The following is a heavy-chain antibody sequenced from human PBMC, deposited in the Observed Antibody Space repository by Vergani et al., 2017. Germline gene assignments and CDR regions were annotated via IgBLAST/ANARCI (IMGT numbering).Heavy chain of an antibody. D-gene: IGHD3-22*01. J-gene: IGHJ3*02. CDR2: ISSNSDYI. CDR3: ARVIGRDSPWDAFDI. CDR1: VFPFSSYS. Sequence: EVQLVESGGGLVKPGGSLPLPSPPSVFPFSSYSMHWVRQAPGKGLDLVSAISSNSDYIYDADSLKGRFTISRDNTKNSLYLQMNSLRAEDTAVYYGARVIGRDSPWDAFDIWGQGTMVTVSS. V-gene: IGHV3-21*01.